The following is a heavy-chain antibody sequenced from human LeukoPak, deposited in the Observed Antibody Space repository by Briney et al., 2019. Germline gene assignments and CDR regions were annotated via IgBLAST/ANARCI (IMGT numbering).Heavy chain of an antibody. V-gene: IGHV1-8*01. CDR1: GYTFTSYD. CDR2: MNPNSGNT. D-gene: IGHD3-10*01. CDR3: AVFPSEAYYYYYYMDV. J-gene: IGHJ6*03. Sequence: GASVKVSCKASGYTFTSYDINWVRQATGQGLEWMGWMNPNSGNTGYAQKFQGRVTMTRNTSISTAYMELGSLRSEDTAVYYCAVFPSEAYYYYYYMDVWGKGTTVTVSS.